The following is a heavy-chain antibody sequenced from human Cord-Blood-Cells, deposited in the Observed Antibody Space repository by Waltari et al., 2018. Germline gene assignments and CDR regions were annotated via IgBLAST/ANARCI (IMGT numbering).Heavy chain of an antibody. V-gene: IGHV3-9*01. CDR2: ISWNIGSI. Sequence: EVQLVESGGGLVQPGRSLRLSCAASGFTFDDYAMHWVRQAPGKGLEWVSGISWNIGSIGYADSVKGRFTISRDNAKNSLYLQMNSLRAEDTALYYCAKDGVAGAYYYYYGMDVWGQGTTVTVSS. CDR3: AKDGVAGAYYYYYGMDV. J-gene: IGHJ6*02. CDR1: GFTFDDYA. D-gene: IGHD3-16*01.